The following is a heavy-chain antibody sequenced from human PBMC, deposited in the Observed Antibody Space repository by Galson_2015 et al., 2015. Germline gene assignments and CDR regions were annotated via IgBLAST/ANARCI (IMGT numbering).Heavy chain of an antibody. V-gene: IGHV1-18*01. J-gene: IGHJ4*02. D-gene: IGHD2-21*01. CDR1: GYTFTSYG. Sequence: SVKVSCKASGYTFTSYGISWVRQAPGQGLEWMGWISTYNGNTNYAQKLQGRVTMTTDTSTSTAYMELRSLRSDDTAVYHCARVSNCGGDCYLFDFDYWGQGTLVTVSS. CDR3: ARVSNCGGDCYLFDFDY. CDR2: ISTYNGNT.